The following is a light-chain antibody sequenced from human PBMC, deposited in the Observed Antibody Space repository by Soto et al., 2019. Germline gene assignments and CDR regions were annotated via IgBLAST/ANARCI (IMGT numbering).Light chain of an antibody. Sequence: DIVMTQSPDSLAVSLGERATINCKSSQSLLYSSNNKNFLAWYQQKPGQPPKLLFYWASTRQSGVPDRFSGSGSGKDFTLTITSVQAEDVAVYYCQQYYSSLAITLGQGTRLEIK. V-gene: IGKV4-1*01. CDR1: QSLLYSSNNKNF. CDR2: WAS. CDR3: QQYYSSLAIT. J-gene: IGKJ5*01.